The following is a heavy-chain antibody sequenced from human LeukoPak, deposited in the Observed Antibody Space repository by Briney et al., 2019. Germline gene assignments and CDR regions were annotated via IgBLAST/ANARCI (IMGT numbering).Heavy chain of an antibody. CDR3: ARGVEPLAANTLAY. CDR1: GFTVITND. J-gene: IGHJ4*02. D-gene: IGHD1-14*01. V-gene: IGHV3-53*01. Sequence: GGSLRLSCAASGFTVITNDMTWVRQAPGKGLEWVSVLYSDGNTKYADSGQGRFTISRDNSKHTLYLEMNSLSPDDTAVYYCARGVEPLAANTLAYWGQGTLVTVSS. CDR2: LYSDGNT.